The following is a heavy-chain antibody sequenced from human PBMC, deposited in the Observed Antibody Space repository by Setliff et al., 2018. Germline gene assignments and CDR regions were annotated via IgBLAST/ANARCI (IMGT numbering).Heavy chain of an antibody. D-gene: IGHD3-22*01. CDR3: ARHTYYYDSSGYYYIGYFDY. J-gene: IGHJ4*02. CDR2: IIHSGST. V-gene: IGHV4-34*12. Sequence: SETLSLTCTVSGGSISSGYYWSWIRQPPGKRLEWIGEIIHSGSTNYNPSLKSRVTISMDTSKNQFSLKLSSVSAADTAMFYCARHTYYYDSSGYYYIGYFDYWGQGTLVTVSS. CDR1: GGSISSGYY.